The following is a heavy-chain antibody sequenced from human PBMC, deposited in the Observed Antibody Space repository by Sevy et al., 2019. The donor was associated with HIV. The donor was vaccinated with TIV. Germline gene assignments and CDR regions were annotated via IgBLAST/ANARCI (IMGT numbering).Heavy chain of an antibody. V-gene: IGHV3-64D*06. J-gene: IGHJ4*02. Sequence: GGSLRLSCSASGFTYSSDAVHWVRQAPGKGLEYVSAISSNGGSTYYADSVKGRFTISRDNSKNTLYLQMSSLRAEDTAVYYCVRDTVTKLDYWGQGTLVTVSS. CDR1: GFTYSSDA. CDR2: ISSNGGST. D-gene: IGHD4-17*01. CDR3: VRDTVTKLDY.